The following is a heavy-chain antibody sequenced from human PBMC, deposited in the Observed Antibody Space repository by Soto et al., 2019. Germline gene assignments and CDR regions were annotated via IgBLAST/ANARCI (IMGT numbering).Heavy chain of an antibody. D-gene: IGHD3-10*01. CDR3: ARDGGDRGVTMYGMDV. CDR1: GFNFSSYS. CDR2: ISTGRGHV. Sequence: PGGSLRLSCAASGFNFSSYSFNWVRQGPGKGLEWIASISTGRGHVFYAASVKGRFTISRDNAKNLLFLQMNGVRADDTAVYYCARDGGDRGVTMYGMDVWGQGTTVTVSS. V-gene: IGHV3-21*06. J-gene: IGHJ6*02.